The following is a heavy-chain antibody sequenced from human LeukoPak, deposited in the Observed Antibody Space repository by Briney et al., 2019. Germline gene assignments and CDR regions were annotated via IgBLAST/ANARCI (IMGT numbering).Heavy chain of an antibody. Sequence: SGPTLVNPTQTLTLTCTFSGFSLSTTGVGVGWIRQPPGEALEWLAVIYWNDDKRYSPSLKSRLTITKDTSKNQVVLTMTNMDPMDTATYYCTQAIAAAPVGNAFAFWGQGTMVTVSS. J-gene: IGHJ3*01. CDR1: GFSLSTTGVG. CDR3: TQAIAAAPVGNAFAF. D-gene: IGHD6-13*01. CDR2: IYWNDDK. V-gene: IGHV2-5*01.